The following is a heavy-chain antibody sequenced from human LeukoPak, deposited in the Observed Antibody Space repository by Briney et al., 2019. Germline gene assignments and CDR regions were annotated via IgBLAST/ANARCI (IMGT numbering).Heavy chain of an antibody. CDR2: IRYDGSNK. CDR3: AKDPGQLLVYYFDY. J-gene: IGHJ4*02. CDR1: GFTFSSYG. D-gene: IGHD6-6*01. Sequence: GGSLRLSCAASGFTFSSYGMHWVRQAQGKGLEWVAFIRYDGSNKYYADSVKVRFTISRDNSKNTLYLQMNSLRAEDTAVYYCAKDPGQLLVYYFDYWGQGTLVTVSS. V-gene: IGHV3-30*02.